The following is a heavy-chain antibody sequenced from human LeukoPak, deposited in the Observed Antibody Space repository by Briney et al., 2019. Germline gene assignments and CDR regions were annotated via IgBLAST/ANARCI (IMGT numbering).Heavy chain of an antibody. CDR1: GGSVSSGNYY. CDR2: IYYSGST. Sequence: SETLSLTCIVSGGSVSSGNYYWSWIRQPPGKGLEWIGYIYYSGSTNYNPSLKSRVTISVDTSKNQFSLKLSSVTAADTAVYYCARLGYSYGAEFDYWGQGTLVTVSS. CDR3: ARLGYSYGAEFDY. J-gene: IGHJ4*02. D-gene: IGHD5-18*01. V-gene: IGHV4-61*01.